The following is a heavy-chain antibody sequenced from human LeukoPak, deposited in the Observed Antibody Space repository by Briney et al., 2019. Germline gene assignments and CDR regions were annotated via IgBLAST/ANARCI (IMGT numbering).Heavy chain of an antibody. CDR2: ISSSSSYI. CDR3: ARDTRTYSSNARGFDY. CDR1: GFTFSSYS. V-gene: IGHV3-21*04. Sequence: GGSLRLSCAASGFTFSSYSMNWVRQAPGKGLEWVSSISSSSSYIYYADSVKGRFTISRDNAKNSLYLQMNSLRAEDTAVYYCARDTRTYSSNARGFDYWGQGTLVTVSS. D-gene: IGHD6-19*01. J-gene: IGHJ4*02.